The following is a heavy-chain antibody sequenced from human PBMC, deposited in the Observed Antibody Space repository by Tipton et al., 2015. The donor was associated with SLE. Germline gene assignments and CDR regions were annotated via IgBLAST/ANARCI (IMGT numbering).Heavy chain of an antibody. D-gene: IGHD2-2*01. CDR3: ARAGRDIVVVPAAMADY. CDR2: IYYSGST. CDR1: GGSISSGDYY. Sequence: TLSLTCTVSGGSISSGDYYWSWIRQPPGKGLEWIGYIYYSGSTYYNPSLRSRVTISVDTSKNQFSLKLSSVTAADTAVYYCARAGRDIVVVPAAMADYWGQGTLVTVSS. V-gene: IGHV4-30-4*02. J-gene: IGHJ4*02.